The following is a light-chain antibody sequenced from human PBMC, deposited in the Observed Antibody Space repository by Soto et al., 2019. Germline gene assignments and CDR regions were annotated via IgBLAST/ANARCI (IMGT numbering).Light chain of an antibody. CDR1: QSVSSSY. Sequence: EIVLTQSPGTLSLSPGERATLSCRASQSVSSSYLVWYQQKPGQAPRLLIYGASSRATGIPDRFSGSRSGTDFTLNISRLEPEDFSVYYCQQYDSSQTFGQGTKVEIK. J-gene: IGKJ1*01. CDR2: GAS. CDR3: QQYDSSQT. V-gene: IGKV3-20*01.